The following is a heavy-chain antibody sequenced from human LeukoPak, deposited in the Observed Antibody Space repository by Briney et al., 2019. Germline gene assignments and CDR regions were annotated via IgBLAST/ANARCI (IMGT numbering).Heavy chain of an antibody. CDR3: ARDARLYRIVGATMVGWFDP. Sequence: PGGSLRLSCAVSGITLSNYGMTWVRQAPGKGLEWVAVIWYDGSNKYYADSVKGRFTISRDNSKNTLYLQMNSLRAEDTAVYYCARDARLYRIVGATMVGWFDPWGQGTLVTVSS. V-gene: IGHV3-33*08. J-gene: IGHJ5*02. CDR2: IWYDGSNK. D-gene: IGHD1-26*01. CDR1: GITLSNYG.